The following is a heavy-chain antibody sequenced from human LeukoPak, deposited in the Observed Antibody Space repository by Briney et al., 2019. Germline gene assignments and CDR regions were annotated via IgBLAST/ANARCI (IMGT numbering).Heavy chain of an antibody. CDR3: AKTYYYDPFDY. V-gene: IGHV4-39*01. CDR2: IYYSGST. J-gene: IGHJ4*02. D-gene: IGHD3-22*01. Sequence: PSETLSLTCTVSGGSISNSGYYWGWIRLPPGKGLEWIGNIYYSGSTYYNPSLKSRVTISVDTSKNQFSLKLSSVTAADTAVYYCAKTYYYDPFDYWGQGTLVTVSS. CDR1: GGSISNSGYY.